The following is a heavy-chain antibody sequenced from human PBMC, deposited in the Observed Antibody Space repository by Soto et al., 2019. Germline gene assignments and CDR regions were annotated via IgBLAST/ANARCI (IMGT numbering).Heavy chain of an antibody. D-gene: IGHD2-2*01. J-gene: IGHJ5*02. V-gene: IGHV4-30-4*01. Sequence: SETLEITCGVSGGSICSGGDYWSWISQPPGKGLEWMGYIYYSGKTYYNPSLESRLTMSVDRSKNQFSLRLTSVTAADTAVYFCGRDLTSNANCIDPWGQGTLVNLSS. CDR3: GRDLTSNANCIDP. CDR1: GGSICSGGDY. CDR2: IYYSGKT.